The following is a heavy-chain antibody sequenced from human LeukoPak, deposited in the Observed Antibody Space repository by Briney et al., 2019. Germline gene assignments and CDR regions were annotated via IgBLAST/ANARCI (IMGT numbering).Heavy chain of an antibody. V-gene: IGHV3-48*04. Sequence: GGSLRLSCAASGFTSSNYAMSWVRQAPGKGLEWVSYISSSGSTIYYADSVKGRFTISRDNAKNSLYLQMNSLRAEDTAVYYCARDNYYDSSGQFNDAFDIWGQGTMVTVSS. CDR3: ARDNYYDSSGQFNDAFDI. CDR2: ISSSGSTI. D-gene: IGHD3-22*01. J-gene: IGHJ3*02. CDR1: GFTSSNYA.